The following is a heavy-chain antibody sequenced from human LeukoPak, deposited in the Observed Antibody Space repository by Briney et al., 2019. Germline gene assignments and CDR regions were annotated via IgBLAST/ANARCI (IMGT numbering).Heavy chain of an antibody. J-gene: IGHJ5*02. V-gene: IGHV4-59*08. Sequence: SETLSLTCTVSGGSISSYYWSWIRQPPGKGLEWIGYIYCSGSTNYNPSLKSRVTISVDTSKNQFSLKLSSVTAADTAVYYCARHTYGSGSYYNSNWFDPWGQGTLVTVSS. CDR2: IYCSGST. CDR3: ARHTYGSGSYYNSNWFDP. D-gene: IGHD3-10*01. CDR1: GGSISSYY.